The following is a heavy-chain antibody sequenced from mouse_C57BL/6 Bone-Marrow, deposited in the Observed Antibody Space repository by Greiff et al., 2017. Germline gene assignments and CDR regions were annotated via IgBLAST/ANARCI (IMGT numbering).Heavy chain of an antibody. J-gene: IGHJ1*03. CDR1: GYTFTSYG. CDR3: ARGGYYEDWYFDV. CDR2: IYPRSGNT. Sequence: QVQLQQSGAELARPGASVKLSCKASGYTFTSYGMSWVKQRTGQGLEWIGEIYPRSGNTYYNEKFKGKATLTADKSSSTAYMELRSLTSEDSAVYFCARGGYYEDWYFDVWGTGTTVTVSS. V-gene: IGHV1-81*01. D-gene: IGHD2-4*01.